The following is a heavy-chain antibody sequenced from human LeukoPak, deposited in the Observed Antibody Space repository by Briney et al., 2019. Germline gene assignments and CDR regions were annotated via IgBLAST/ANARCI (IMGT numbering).Heavy chain of an antibody. Sequence: GGSLRLSCAASGFTFSSYWMGWVRQAPGKGLEWVANIKQDGSEKYYVDSVKGRFTISRDNAKNSLYLQMNSLRAEDTAVYYCARGGGSSAGTYYYYMDVWGKGTTVTVSS. D-gene: IGHD6-6*01. CDR3: ARGGGSSAGTYYYYMDV. CDR1: GFTFSSYW. CDR2: IKQDGSEK. J-gene: IGHJ6*03. V-gene: IGHV3-7*01.